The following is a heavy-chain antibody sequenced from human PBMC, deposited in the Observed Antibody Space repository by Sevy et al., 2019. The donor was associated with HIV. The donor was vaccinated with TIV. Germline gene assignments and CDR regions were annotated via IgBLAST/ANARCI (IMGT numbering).Heavy chain of an antibody. V-gene: IGHV3-21*01. Sequence: GGSLGLSCAASGFTLNKYAMNWVRQAPGKGLEWVSSISTSTTYIYYTDSVKGRFTISRDNAKNSLYLQMNRLRAEDTAVYYCVRDGGCSTTKCLLYFDYWGQGTLVTVSS. D-gene: IGHD2-2*01. CDR2: ISTSTTYI. J-gene: IGHJ4*02. CDR1: GFTLNKYA. CDR3: VRDGGCSTTKCLLYFDY.